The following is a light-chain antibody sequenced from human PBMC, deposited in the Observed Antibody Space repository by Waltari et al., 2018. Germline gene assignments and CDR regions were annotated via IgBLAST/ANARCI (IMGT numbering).Light chain of an antibody. Sequence: IQLTQSSSSLPASVGDRVTITCRASQGISRFLAWYQQKSGQAPKLLIYDAPTLQSGVPSRFSGSGSGTDFTLTISSLQPEDFATYYCQQLNSYPYTFGQGTKLEIK. V-gene: IGKV1-9*01. CDR3: QQLNSYPYT. CDR1: QGISRF. CDR2: DAP. J-gene: IGKJ2*01.